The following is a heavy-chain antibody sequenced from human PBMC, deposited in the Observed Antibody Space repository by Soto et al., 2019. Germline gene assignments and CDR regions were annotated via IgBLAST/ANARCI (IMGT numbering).Heavy chain of an antibody. J-gene: IGHJ6*03. V-gene: IGHV1-8*01. CDR2: MNPNSGNT. CDR1: GYTFTSYD. D-gene: IGHD3-10*01. Sequence: ASVKVSCKASGYTFTSYDINWVRQATGQGLEWMGWMNPNSGNTGYAQKFQGRVTMTRNTSISTAYMELSSLRSEDTAVYYCARVITMVREIYYYYYMDVWGKGTTVTVSS. CDR3: ARVITMVREIYYYYYMDV.